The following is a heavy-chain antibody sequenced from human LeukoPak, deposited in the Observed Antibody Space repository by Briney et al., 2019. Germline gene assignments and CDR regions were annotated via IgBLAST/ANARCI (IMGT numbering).Heavy chain of an antibody. Sequence: GSLRLSCAASGFTFISFGMHWVRQAPGKGLQWVALISFDGGDKYYADSVKGRFTISRDNSKDTLFLQMNSLRPEDTAVYYCAKQGRDHCSGGSCYLFDYWGQGTLVTVSS. CDR3: AKQGRDHCSGGSCYLFDY. CDR1: GFTFISFG. D-gene: IGHD2-15*01. J-gene: IGHJ4*02. CDR2: ISFDGGDK. V-gene: IGHV3-30*18.